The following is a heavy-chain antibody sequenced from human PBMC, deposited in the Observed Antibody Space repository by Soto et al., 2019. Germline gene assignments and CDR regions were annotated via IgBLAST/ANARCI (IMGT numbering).Heavy chain of an antibody. V-gene: IGHV4-59*01. D-gene: IGHD6-19*01. Sequence: SKTLSLTCTVSGGSISSNYWSWIRQPPGKGLEWIGYIYYSGSTNYNPSLKSRVTISVDTSKNQFSLKLSSVTAADTAVYYCARGLVAGKREYFFYYWGQGALVTVS. J-gene: IGHJ4*02. CDR2: IYYSGST. CDR1: GGSISSNY. CDR3: ARGLVAGKREYFFYY.